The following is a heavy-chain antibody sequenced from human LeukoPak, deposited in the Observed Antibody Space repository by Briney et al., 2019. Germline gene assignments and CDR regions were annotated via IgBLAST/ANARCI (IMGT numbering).Heavy chain of an antibody. D-gene: IGHD6-13*01. CDR2: ISWNSGSI. V-gene: IGHV3-9*01. J-gene: IGHJ4*02. CDR1: GFTFDDYA. CDR3: AKETSIAAAGTPVDY. Sequence: PGRSLRLSCAAPGFTFDDYAMHWVRQAPGKGLEWVSGISWNSGSIGYADSVKGRFTISRDNAKNSLYLQMNSLRAEDTALYYCAKETSIAAAGTPVDYWGQGTLVTVSS.